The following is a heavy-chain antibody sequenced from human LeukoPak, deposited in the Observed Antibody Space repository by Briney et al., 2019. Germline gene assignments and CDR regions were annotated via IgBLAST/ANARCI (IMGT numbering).Heavy chain of an antibody. CDR1: GYTFTSYD. CDR2: MNPNSGNT. Sequence: RASVKVSCKASGYTFTSYDINWVRQATGQGLEWMGWMNPNSGNTGYAQKFQGRVTMTRNTSISTAYMELSSLRSEDTAVYYCARDVGVRGVIIGYLDVWGKGTTVTVSS. V-gene: IGHV1-8*01. J-gene: IGHJ6*04. D-gene: IGHD3-10*01. CDR3: ARDVGVRGVIIGYLDV.